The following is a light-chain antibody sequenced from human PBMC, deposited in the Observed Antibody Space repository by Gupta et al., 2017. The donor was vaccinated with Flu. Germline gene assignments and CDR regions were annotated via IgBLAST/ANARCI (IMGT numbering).Light chain of an antibody. CDR2: ETN. CDR1: RSNIGNNY. CDR3: GAWDSSLSGWG. J-gene: IGLJ3*02. Sequence: SVLTQPPSLSAAPVQMVFISCSGSRSNIGNNYVSWYQQPPGTATKRRIVETNRRPSEIPVRFSGSKSGTSANLGTTGVQTGDEAHYYCGAWDSSLSGWGFGGGTQL. V-gene: IGLV1-51*02.